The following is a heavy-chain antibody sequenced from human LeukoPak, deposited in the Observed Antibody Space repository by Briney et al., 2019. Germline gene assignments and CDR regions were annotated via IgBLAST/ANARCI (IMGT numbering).Heavy chain of an antibody. V-gene: IGHV3-30*02. D-gene: IGHD6-13*01. CDR2: IRYDGSNK. CDR1: GFTFSSYG. CDR3: AKDRGSSWFDAFDI. Sequence: GGSLRLSCAASGFTFSSYGMHWVRQAPGKGLEWVAFIRYDGSNKYYADSVKGRFTISSDNSKNTLYLQMNSLRAEDTAVYYCAKDRGSSWFDAFDIWGQGTMVTVSS. J-gene: IGHJ3*02.